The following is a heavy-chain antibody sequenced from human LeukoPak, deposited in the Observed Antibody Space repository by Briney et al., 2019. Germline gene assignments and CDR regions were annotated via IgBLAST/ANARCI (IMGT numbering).Heavy chain of an antibody. CDR3: AKVLRVVPAAAFDY. Sequence: GGSLRLSCAASGFTFSSYAMGWVRQAPGKGLEWVSAISGSGGSTYYADSVKGRFTISRDNSKNTLYLQMNSLRAEDTAVYYCAKVLRVVPAAAFDYWGQGTLVTVSS. CDR1: GFTFSSYA. D-gene: IGHD2-2*01. CDR2: ISGSGGST. J-gene: IGHJ4*02. V-gene: IGHV3-23*01.